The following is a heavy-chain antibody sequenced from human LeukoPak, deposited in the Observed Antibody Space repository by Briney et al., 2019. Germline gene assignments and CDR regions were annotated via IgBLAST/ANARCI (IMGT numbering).Heavy chain of an antibody. CDR3: TRHQYDAFEI. Sequence: HPGGSLRLSCAASGITVSSYYMSWVRQAPGKGLEWVSVIYGGGGTYYADSAKGRFAISRDNSKNMLYLQISSLRAEDTAIYYCTRHQYDAFEIWGQGTMVTVSS. CDR2: IYGGGGT. J-gene: IGHJ3*02. CDR1: GITVSSYY. D-gene: IGHD4-11*01. V-gene: IGHV3-53*01.